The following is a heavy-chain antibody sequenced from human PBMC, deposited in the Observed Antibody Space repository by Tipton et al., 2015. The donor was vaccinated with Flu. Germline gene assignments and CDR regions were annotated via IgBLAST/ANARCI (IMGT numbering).Heavy chain of an antibody. J-gene: IGHJ5*02. D-gene: IGHD4-11*01. CDR1: AYSISSAHY. CDR2: VHQAGTT. Sequence: TLSLTCTVSAYSISSAHYWAWIRQPPGKGLEWIGNVHQAGTTYYNPSLRSRVTISLDRPRNQFSLRLTSVTAADTAVYFCARRDYSNYVSEPKNWFDPWGQGTLVTVSS. CDR3: ARRDYSNYVSEPKNWFDP. V-gene: IGHV4-38-2*02.